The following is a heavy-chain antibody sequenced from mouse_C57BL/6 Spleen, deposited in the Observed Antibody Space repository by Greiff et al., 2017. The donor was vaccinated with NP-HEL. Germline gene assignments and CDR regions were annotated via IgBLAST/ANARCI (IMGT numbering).Heavy chain of an antibody. CDR3: ARRTPLYAMDY. J-gene: IGHJ4*01. Sequence: DVQLVESGGGLVKPGGSLKLSCAASGFTFSDYGMHWVRQAPEKGLEWVAYISSGSSTIYYADTVKGRFTISRDNDKNTLFLQMTSLRSEDTAMYYCARRTPLYAMDYWGQGTSVTVSS. CDR1: GFTFSDYG. V-gene: IGHV5-17*01. CDR2: ISSGSSTI.